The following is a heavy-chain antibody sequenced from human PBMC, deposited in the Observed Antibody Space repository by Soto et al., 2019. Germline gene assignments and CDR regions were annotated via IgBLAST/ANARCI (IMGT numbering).Heavy chain of an antibody. CDR2: IGTAGDT. CDR1: GFTFSSYD. Sequence: EVQLVESGGGLVQPGGSLRLSCAASGFTFSSYDMHWVRQATGKGLEWVSAIGTAGDTYYPGSVKGRFTISRENAKNSLYLQMISLRAGDTAVYYCARAGPPGAFDIWGQGTMVTVSS. V-gene: IGHV3-13*01. J-gene: IGHJ3*02. CDR3: ARAGPPGAFDI.